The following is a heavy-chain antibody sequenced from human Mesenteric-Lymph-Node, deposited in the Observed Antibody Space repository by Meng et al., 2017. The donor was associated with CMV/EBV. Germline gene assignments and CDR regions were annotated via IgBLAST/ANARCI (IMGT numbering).Heavy chain of an antibody. CDR2: MFYNERT. Sequence: SETLSLTCYVSAGFITNYYWSWIRQPPGKGLEWIGYMFYNERTYYNPSLKGRVTISVDTSKSLFSLRLDSVTAADTAVYYCARERIMVRGIIIPYYGMDVWGQGITVTVSS. D-gene: IGHD3-10*01. CDR3: ARERIMVRGIIIPYYGMDV. V-gene: IGHV4-59*01. CDR1: AGFITNYY. J-gene: IGHJ6*02.